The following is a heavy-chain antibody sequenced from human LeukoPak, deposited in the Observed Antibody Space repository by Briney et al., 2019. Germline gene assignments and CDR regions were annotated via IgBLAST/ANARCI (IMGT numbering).Heavy chain of an antibody. CDR1: GGTFSSYA. CDR2: IIPILGIA. Sequence: SVKVSCKASGGTFSSYAISWVRQAPGQGLEWMGRIIPILGIANYAQKFQGRVTITADKSTSTAYMELSSLRSEDTAVYYCARVPGYCSGGSCYSNWFDPWGQGTLVTVSS. V-gene: IGHV1-69*04. CDR3: ARVPGYCSGGSCYSNWFDP. J-gene: IGHJ5*02. D-gene: IGHD2-15*01.